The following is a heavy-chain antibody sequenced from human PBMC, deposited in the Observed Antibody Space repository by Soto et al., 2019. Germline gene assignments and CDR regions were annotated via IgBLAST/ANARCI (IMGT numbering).Heavy chain of an antibody. V-gene: IGHV3-9*01. Sequence: GGSLRLSCAASGFTFDDYAMHWVRQAPGKGLEWVSGISWNSGSIGYADSVKGRFTISRDNAKNSLYLQMNSLRAEDTALYYCAKARNGYYDILTGYLNYWGQGTLVTVSS. CDR3: AKARNGYYDILTGYLNY. CDR1: GFTFDDYA. D-gene: IGHD3-9*01. J-gene: IGHJ4*02. CDR2: ISWNSGSI.